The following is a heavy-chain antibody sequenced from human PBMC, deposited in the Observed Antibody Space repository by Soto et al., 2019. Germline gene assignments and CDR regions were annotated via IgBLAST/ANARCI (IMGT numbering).Heavy chain of an antibody. Sequence: PSETLSLTCTVSGGSISSYYWSWIRQPPGKGLEWIGYIYYSGSTNYNPSLKSRVTISVDTSKNQFSLKLSSVTAADTAVYYCARLTELQDNWYDPWGQRTLVTVSS. CDR1: GGSISSYY. CDR3: ARLTELQDNWYDP. CDR2: IYYSGST. J-gene: IGHJ5*02. V-gene: IGHV4-59*08. D-gene: IGHD1-7*01.